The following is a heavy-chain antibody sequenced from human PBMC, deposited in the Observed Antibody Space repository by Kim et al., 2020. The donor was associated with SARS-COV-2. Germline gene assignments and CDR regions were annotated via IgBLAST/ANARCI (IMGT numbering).Heavy chain of an antibody. CDR2: ITSKTYGETT. V-gene: IGHV3-49*03. CDR3: TSGDTFQM. CDR1: GFTFGDYA. J-gene: IGHJ3*02. Sequence: GGSLRLSCTDSGFTFGDYAMSWFRQAPGKGLEWVGFITSKTYGETTEYDASVKGRFTISRDDSKSIAYLQMKSLKTEDTAVYYCTSGDTFQMWGQGTMVTVSS.